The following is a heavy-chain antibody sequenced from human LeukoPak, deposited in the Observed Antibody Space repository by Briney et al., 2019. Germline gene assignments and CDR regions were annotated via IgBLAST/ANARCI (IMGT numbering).Heavy chain of an antibody. D-gene: IGHD6-13*01. CDR2: IIPIFGTA. V-gene: IGHV1-69*13. J-gene: IGHJ6*02. CDR3: ARAGAAAGTWGLEFDYCYGMDV. Sequence: SVKVSCKASGGTFSIYAISWVRQAPGQGLEWMGGIIPIFGTANYAQKFQGRVTITADESTSTAYMELSSLRSEDTAVYYCARAGAAAGTWGLEFDYCYGMDVWGQGTTVTVSS. CDR1: GGTFSIYA.